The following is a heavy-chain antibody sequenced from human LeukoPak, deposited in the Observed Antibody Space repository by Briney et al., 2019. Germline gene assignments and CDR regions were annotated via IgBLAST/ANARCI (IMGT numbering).Heavy chain of an antibody. CDR3: ARGPTTWPPYFDY. CDR2: ISGSSGST. CDR1: EFTFSTYA. J-gene: IGHJ4*02. V-gene: IGHV3-23*01. Sequence: GGSLRLSCAASEFTFSTYALSWVRQAPGKGLEWVSIISGSSGSTYYADSVKGRFTISRDNSKNTLYLQMNSLRAEDTAVYYCARGPTTWPPYFDYWGQGTLVTVSS. D-gene: IGHD4-17*01.